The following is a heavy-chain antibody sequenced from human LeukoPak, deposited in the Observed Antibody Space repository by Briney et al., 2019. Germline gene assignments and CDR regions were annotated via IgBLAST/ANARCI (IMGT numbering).Heavy chain of an antibody. CDR3: ARDAITYYCDSSGSNWFDP. V-gene: IGHV4-4*07. D-gene: IGHD3-22*01. CDR2: IHTSGST. J-gene: IGHJ5*02. Sequence: PSQTLSLTCPVSAGLIPSYYGSWIRQPAGKGLEWIGRIHTSGSTNHNPSLKSQVPMPLDTSKNHVSMKLSSVTAADTAVYYCARDAITYYCDSSGSNWFDPWGQGTLVTVSS. CDR1: AGLIPSYY.